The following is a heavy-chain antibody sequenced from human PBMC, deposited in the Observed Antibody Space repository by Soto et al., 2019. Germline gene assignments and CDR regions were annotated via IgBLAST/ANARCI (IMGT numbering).Heavy chain of an antibody. Sequence: PGESLKISCKASGYLFIDYWIGLVRQIPGKGLEWMGIVYPRDSDTRYSPSFQGQVTISADRSTGTAFLQWRSLKASDTALYYCARPPLPGYSIHFNSWGQGTLVTVSS. CDR1: GYLFIDYW. CDR2: VYPRDSDT. J-gene: IGHJ4*02. D-gene: IGHD2-15*01. V-gene: IGHV5-51*01. CDR3: ARPPLPGYSIHFNS.